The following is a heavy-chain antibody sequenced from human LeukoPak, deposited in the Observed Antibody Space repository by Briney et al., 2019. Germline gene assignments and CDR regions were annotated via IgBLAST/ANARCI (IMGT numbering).Heavy chain of an antibody. CDR3: AGGSGASWFDP. Sequence: TSETLSLTCSVSGGSISSGYWSWTRQPPGKGLEWIAYIYNSGRSNYNPSLKSRVTISLDTSKNQFSLKLSSVTAADTAVYYCAGGSGASWFDPWGQGTLVTVSS. D-gene: IGHD2-8*02. CDR2: IYNSGRS. J-gene: IGHJ5*02. V-gene: IGHV4-59*01. CDR1: GGSISSGY.